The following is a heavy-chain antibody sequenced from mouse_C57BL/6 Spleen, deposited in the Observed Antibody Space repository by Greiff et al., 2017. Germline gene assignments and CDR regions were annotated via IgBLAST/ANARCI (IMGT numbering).Heavy chain of an antibody. CDR2: IYPRSGNT. J-gene: IGHJ3*01. V-gene: IGHV1-81*01. CDR1: GYTFTSYG. Sequence: QVQLKESGAELARPGASVKLSCKASGYTFTSYGISWVKQRTGQGLEWIGEIYPRSGNTYYNEKFKGKATLTADKSSSTAYMELRSLTSEDSAVYFCATNLTFAYWGQGTLVTVSA. D-gene: IGHD4-1*01. CDR3: ATNLTFAY.